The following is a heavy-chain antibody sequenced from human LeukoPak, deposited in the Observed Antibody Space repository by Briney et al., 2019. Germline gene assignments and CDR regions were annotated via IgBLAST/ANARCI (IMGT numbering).Heavy chain of an antibody. J-gene: IGHJ6*02. V-gene: IGHV3-7*01. CDR1: GFTFSSYW. Sequence: AGGSLRLSCAASGFTFSSYWMSWVRQAPGKGLEWVANIKQDGSEKYYVDSVKGRFTISRDNAKNSLYLQMNSLRAEDTAVYYCASFPGSYYDYYYGMDVWGQGTTVTVSS. D-gene: IGHD3-10*01. CDR3: ASFPGSYYDYYYGMDV. CDR2: IKQDGSEK.